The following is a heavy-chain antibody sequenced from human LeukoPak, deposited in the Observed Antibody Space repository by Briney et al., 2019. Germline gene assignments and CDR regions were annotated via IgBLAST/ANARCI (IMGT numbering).Heavy chain of an antibody. CDR1: GFTFSNYA. CDR3: ARGIVNYRYYYYYMDV. D-gene: IGHD1-26*01. CDR2: INWNGGST. Sequence: GGSLRLSCAASGFTFSNYAMSWVRQAPGKGLEWVSGINWNGGSTGYADSVKGRFTISRDNAKNSLYLQMNSLRAEDTALYYCARGIVNYRYYYYYMDVWGKGTTVTVSS. J-gene: IGHJ6*03. V-gene: IGHV3-20*04.